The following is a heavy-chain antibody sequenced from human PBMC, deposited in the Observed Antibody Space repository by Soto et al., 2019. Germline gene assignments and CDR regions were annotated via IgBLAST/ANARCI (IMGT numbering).Heavy chain of an antibody. J-gene: IGHJ6*02. CDR1: GFTFSNAR. CDR3: AREDYYDSSGFIPDYYYGMDV. V-gene: IGHV3-48*02. D-gene: IGHD3-22*01. Sequence: GGSLRLSCATSGFTFSNARMSWVRQAPGKGLEWVSYISSSSSTIYYADSVKGRFTISRDNAKNSLYLQMNSLRDEDTAVYYCAREDYYDSSGFIPDYYYGMDVWGQGTTVTVSS. CDR2: ISSSSSTI.